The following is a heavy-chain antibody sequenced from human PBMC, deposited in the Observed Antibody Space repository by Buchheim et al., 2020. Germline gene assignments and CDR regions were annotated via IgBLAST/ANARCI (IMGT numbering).Heavy chain of an antibody. Sequence: QVQLVESGGGVVQPGRSLRLSCAASGFTFSSYAMHWVRQAPGKGLEWVAVISYDGSNKYYADSVKGRFTISRDNSKNTLYLQMNSLRAEDTAVYYCARLYDITGYYDYWGQGTL. CDR2: ISYDGSNK. J-gene: IGHJ4*02. D-gene: IGHD3-22*01. V-gene: IGHV3-30*04. CDR1: GFTFSSYA. CDR3: ARLYDITGYYDY.